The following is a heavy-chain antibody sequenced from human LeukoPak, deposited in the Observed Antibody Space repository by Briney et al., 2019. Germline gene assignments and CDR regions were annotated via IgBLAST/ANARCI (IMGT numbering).Heavy chain of an antibody. CDR2: ISYDGSNK. CDR1: GFTFSNYA. Sequence: GGSLRLSCAASGFTFSNYAMHWVRRAPVKGLEWVAIISYDGSNKYYADSVKGRFTISRDDSKNTLYLQMNSLRAEDTAVYYCARDQWSSSWSQGTLVTVSS. CDR3: ARDQWSSS. D-gene: IGHD6-13*01. J-gene: IGHJ4*02. V-gene: IGHV3-30*04.